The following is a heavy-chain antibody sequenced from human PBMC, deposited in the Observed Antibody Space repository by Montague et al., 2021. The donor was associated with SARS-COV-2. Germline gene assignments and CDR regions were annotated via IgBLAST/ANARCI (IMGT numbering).Heavy chain of an antibody. Sequence: ETLSLTCTVAGDLISSSSYDWGWIRQSPGRGLEWIGSMDYKGRTYYKXSVESRVTISVDAPKDQCSLQLASMTTADTAVYYCGRQHGRGFVVTGFETYFDDWGQGSLVIVSS. CDR3: GRQHGRGFVVTGFETYFDD. CDR2: MDYKGRT. J-gene: IGHJ4*02. D-gene: IGHD2-15*01. CDR1: GDLISSSSYD. V-gene: IGHV4-39*01.